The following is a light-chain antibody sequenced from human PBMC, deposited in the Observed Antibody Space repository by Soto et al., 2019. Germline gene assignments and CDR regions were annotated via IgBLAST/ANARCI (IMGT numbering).Light chain of an antibody. J-gene: IGKJ1*01. CDR3: QLYGSPSWT. CDR1: QSVSGS. V-gene: IGKV3-20*01. Sequence: EVVLTQSPGTLSLSPGERATLSCRASQSVSGSLGWYQQKPGQAPRLIIYDASVRATGIPARFSGSGSGTDFTLTISRLEPDDFAVYYCQLYGSPSWTFGQGTKVDIK. CDR2: DAS.